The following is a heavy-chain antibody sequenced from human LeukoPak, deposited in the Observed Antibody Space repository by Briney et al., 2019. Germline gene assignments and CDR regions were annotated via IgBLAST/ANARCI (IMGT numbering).Heavy chain of an antibody. J-gene: IGHJ5*02. CDR2: IYSGGST. Sequence: GGSLRLSCTASGFTFSSYTMSWVRQAPGKGLEWVSVIYSGGSTYYADSVKGRFTISRDNSKNTLYLRVNSLRAEDTAVYYCAREVPGWYWFDPWGQGTLVTVSS. CDR3: AREVPGWYWFDP. V-gene: IGHV3-53*01. D-gene: IGHD6-19*01. CDR1: GFTFSSYT.